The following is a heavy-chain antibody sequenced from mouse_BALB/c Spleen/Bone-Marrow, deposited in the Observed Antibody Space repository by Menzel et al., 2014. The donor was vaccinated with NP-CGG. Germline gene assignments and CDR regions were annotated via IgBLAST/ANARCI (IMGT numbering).Heavy chain of an antibody. CDR1: GYAFSSYW. J-gene: IGHJ2*01. D-gene: IGHD1-1*01. CDR3: AKSGYGSFDY. CDR2: ICPGDGDT. V-gene: IGHV1-80*01. Sequence: VKLMESGAELVRPGSSVKISCKASGYAFSSYWVNWVRQRPGQGLEWIGQICPGDGDTNYNGKFKDKATLTADKSSSTAYMQLSSLTSEASAVYFCAKSGYGSFDYWGQGTTLTVSS.